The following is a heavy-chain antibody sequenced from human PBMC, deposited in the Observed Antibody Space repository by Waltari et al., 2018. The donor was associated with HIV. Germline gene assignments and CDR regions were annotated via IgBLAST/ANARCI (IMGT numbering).Heavy chain of an antibody. V-gene: IGHV3-30*18. D-gene: IGHD3-22*01. CDR2: ISYDGSNI. CDR1: GFTFSSFG. J-gene: IGHJ4*02. CDR3: AKGGPVEYYDNRNYLDS. Sequence: QVQLVESGGGVVQPGRSLRLSCAAAGFTFSSFGIHWVRQAPGKGREWVSVISYDGSNIYYADSVKGRFTISRDNSKNTLYLQMNSLRIEDTAVYYCAKGGPVEYYDNRNYLDSWGQGTLVTVSS.